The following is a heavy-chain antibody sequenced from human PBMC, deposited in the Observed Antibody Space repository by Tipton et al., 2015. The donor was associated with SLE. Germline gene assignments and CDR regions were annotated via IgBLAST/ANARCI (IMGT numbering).Heavy chain of an antibody. V-gene: IGHV4-39*07. Sequence: LRLSCTVSGGSISSSSYYWGWIRQPPGKGLEWIGSIYYSGSTYYNPSLKSRVTISVDTSKDQFSLKLSSVTAADTAVYYCARGIAVDYWGQGTLVTVSS. CDR3: ARGIAVDY. CDR2: IYYSGST. D-gene: IGHD2-21*01. CDR1: GGSISSSSYY. J-gene: IGHJ4*02.